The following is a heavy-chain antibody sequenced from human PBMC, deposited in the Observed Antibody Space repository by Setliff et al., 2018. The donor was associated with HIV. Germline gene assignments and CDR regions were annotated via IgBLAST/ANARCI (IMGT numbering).Heavy chain of an antibody. Sequence: SETLSLTCTVSDYSISSGYFWGWIRQPPGKGLEWIASIYHSGSTYYNPSLKSRVTISVDTSKNQFSLKLSSVTAADTAVYYCARGLGIAATGSRRQDNWFDPWGQGTLVTVSS. D-gene: IGHD6-13*01. V-gene: IGHV4-38-2*02. CDR3: ARGLGIAATGSRRQDNWFDP. CDR1: DYSISSGYF. CDR2: IYHSGST. J-gene: IGHJ5*02.